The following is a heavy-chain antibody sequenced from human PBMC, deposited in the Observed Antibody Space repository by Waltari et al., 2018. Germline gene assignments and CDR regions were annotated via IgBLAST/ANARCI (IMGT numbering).Heavy chain of an antibody. J-gene: IGHJ5*02. D-gene: IGHD3-3*01. Sequence: QVQLQESGPGLVKPSETLSLTCTVSGGSISSHYWSWIRQPPGKGLEWIGYIYYSGSTNYNPSLKSRVTISVDTSKNQFSLKLSSVTAADTAVYYCARMYYDFWSGYYTGWFDPWGQGTLVTVSS. CDR1: GGSISSHY. V-gene: IGHV4-59*11. CDR2: IYYSGST. CDR3: ARMYYDFWSGYYTGWFDP.